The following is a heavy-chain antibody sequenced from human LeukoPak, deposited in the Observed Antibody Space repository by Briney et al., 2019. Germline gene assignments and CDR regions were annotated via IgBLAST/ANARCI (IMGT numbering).Heavy chain of an antibody. V-gene: IGHV3-23*01. J-gene: IGHJ4*02. Sequence: GXXXLXXAASXFXXRSYXXTXVRQAPGKGLEWVASISGSGTTPYYAHSVEGRFTVSRDNAKNTLYLQMDTLRAEDTAVYYCLRGGVFDYWGQGILVTVSS. CDR2: ISGSGTTP. CDR1: XFXXRSYX. CDR3: LRGGVFDY. D-gene: IGHD2-8*01.